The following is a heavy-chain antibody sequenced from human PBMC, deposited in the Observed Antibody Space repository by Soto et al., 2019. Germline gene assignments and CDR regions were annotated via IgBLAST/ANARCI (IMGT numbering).Heavy chain of an antibody. CDR1: GFSLITSGVG. CDR3: AHMRGSSSSFDY. D-gene: IGHD6-13*01. Sequence: QITLKESGPMLVKPTQTLTLTCTFSGFSLITSGVGVGWIRQPSGKALEWLALIYWNDDKWYSPSLRSRLTITKDTSENQVVLTVTNMDPVDTATYYCAHMRGSSSSFDYWGQGTLVTVSS. J-gene: IGHJ4*02. V-gene: IGHV2-5*01. CDR2: IYWNDDK.